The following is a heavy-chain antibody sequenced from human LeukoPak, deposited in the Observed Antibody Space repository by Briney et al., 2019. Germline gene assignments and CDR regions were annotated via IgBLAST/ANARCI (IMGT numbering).Heavy chain of an antibody. CDR3: ARSTGPIDY. V-gene: IGHV6-1*01. CDR1: GDSVSSNSAA. J-gene: IGHJ4*02. D-gene: IGHD1-1*01. Sequence: SQTLSLTCAISGDSVSSNSAAWNWIRQSPSRGLEWLGRTYYRSKWYTYYAVSVKSRMSISRDTSKNKFSLQLNSVTPEDTAVYYCARSTGPIDYWGQGTLVTVSS. CDR2: TYYRSKWYT.